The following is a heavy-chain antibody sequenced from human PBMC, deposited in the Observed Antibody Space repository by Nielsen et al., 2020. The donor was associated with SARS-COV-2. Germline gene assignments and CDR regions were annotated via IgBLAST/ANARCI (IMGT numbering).Heavy chain of an antibody. CDR2: ISYSGST. Sequence: GSLRLSCTVSGGSISTYYWSWIRQPPGKGLEWIGYISYSGSTNYNPSLKSRVTISLDTSKNQFSLKLSSVAAADTAVYYCAREYSSLVSYLYYMDVWGKGTTVTVSS. D-gene: IGHD6-19*01. CDR1: GGSISTYY. CDR3: AREYSSLVSYLYYMDV. J-gene: IGHJ6*03. V-gene: IGHV4-59*01.